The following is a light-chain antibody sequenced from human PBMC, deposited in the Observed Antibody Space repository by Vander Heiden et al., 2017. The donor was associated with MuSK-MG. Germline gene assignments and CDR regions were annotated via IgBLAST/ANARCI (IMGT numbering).Light chain of an antibody. CDR1: QSVSSN. CDR3: QQDNNWPLT. V-gene: IGKV3-15*01. Sequence: EIVMTQSPATLSVSPGERATLSCRASQSVSSNLAWYQQKPGQAPRLLIYGASTRATGIPARFSGTGSRTEFTLSISILQSEDFAVYYCQQDNNWPLTFGGGTKVEIK. CDR2: GAS. J-gene: IGKJ4*01.